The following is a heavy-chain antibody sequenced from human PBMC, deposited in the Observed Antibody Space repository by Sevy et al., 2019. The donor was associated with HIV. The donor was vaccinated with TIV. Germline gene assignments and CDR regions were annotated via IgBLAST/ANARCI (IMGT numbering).Heavy chain of an antibody. V-gene: IGHV3-30*04. D-gene: IGHD6-19*01. CDR2: ISHDGSHK. J-gene: IGHJ4*02. CDR3: ARDPTIYASGWYYFDY. Sequence: GGSLRLSCAASGFTFRNYAIHWVRQAPGKGLERVAVISHDGSHKYSADSVKGRFTISRDNSTNTLYLQMNSLRAEDTAMYYCARDPTIYASGWYYFDYWGQGTLVTVSS. CDR1: GFTFRNYA.